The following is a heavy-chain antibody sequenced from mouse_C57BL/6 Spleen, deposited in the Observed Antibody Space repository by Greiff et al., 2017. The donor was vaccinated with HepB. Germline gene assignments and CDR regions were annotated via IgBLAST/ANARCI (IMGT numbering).Heavy chain of an antibody. CDR1: GYSITSGYY. CDR3: ASHSNAWFAY. D-gene: IGHD2-5*01. Sequence: DVKLQESGPGLVKPSQSLSLTCSVTGYSITSGYYWNWIRQFPGNKLEWMGYISYDGSNNYNPSPKNRISITRDTSKNQFFLKLNSMTTEDTATYYCASHSNAWFAYWGQGTLVTVSA. J-gene: IGHJ3*01. V-gene: IGHV3-6*01. CDR2: ISYDGSN.